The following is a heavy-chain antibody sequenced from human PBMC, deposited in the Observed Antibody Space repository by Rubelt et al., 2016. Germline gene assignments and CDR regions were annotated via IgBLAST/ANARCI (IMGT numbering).Heavy chain of an antibody. CDR1: GYSISSDYY. CDR2: IYYTGST. Sequence: QLQLQESGPGLVKPSETLSLTCNVSGYSISSDYYWGWIRQPPGKGLEWIGSIYYTGSTYYNPSLKSRVTISIDTPKNQFSLRLSSVTAADTAVYYCARVGGYSYGQGWFDPWGQGTLVTVSS. D-gene: IGHD5-18*01. CDR3: ARVGGYSYGQGWFDP. V-gene: IGHV4-38-2*02. J-gene: IGHJ5*02.